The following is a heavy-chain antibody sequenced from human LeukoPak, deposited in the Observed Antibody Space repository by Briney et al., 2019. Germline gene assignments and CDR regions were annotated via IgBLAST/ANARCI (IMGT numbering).Heavy chain of an antibody. Sequence: ASVKVSCKASGYTFTSYYMHWVRQAPGQGLEWMGIINPSGGSTSYAQKFQGRVTMTRDTSTSTVYMELSSLRSEDTAVYYCARGQILGDCSSTSCYPDGWFDPWGQGTLVTVSS. CDR3: ARGQILGDCSSTSCYPDGWFDP. V-gene: IGHV1-46*01. CDR2: INPSGGST. J-gene: IGHJ5*02. CDR1: GYTFTSYY. D-gene: IGHD2-2*01.